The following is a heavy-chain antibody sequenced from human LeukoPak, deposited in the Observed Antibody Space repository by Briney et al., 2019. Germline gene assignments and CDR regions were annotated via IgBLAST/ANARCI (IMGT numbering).Heavy chain of an antibody. CDR1: GFTFSSYG. CDR3: ARDLEQLGAADY. D-gene: IGHD6-6*01. J-gene: IGHJ4*02. CDR2: IRYDGSNK. V-gene: IGHV3-30*02. Sequence: GGSLRLSCAASGFTFSSYGMHWVRQAPGKGLEWVAFIRYDGSNKYYADSVKGRFTISRDNAKNSLYLQMNSLRAEDTAVYYCARDLEQLGAADYWGQGTLVTVSS.